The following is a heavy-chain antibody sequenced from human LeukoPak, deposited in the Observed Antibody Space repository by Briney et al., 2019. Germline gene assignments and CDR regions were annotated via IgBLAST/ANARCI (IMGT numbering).Heavy chain of an antibody. CDR2: INLDGNEK. CDR1: GFTFNNYW. J-gene: IGHJ4*01. Sequence: PGGSLRLSCAASGFTFNNYWMAWVRQAPGKGLQWVANINLDGNEKYYVDSVKGRFTISRDNAKNSLYLQMNSLRAEDTAVYYCARDTAPPLTFDYWGQGNLVTVSS. V-gene: IGHV3-7*01. CDR3: ARDTAPPLTFDY. D-gene: IGHD4/OR15-4a*01.